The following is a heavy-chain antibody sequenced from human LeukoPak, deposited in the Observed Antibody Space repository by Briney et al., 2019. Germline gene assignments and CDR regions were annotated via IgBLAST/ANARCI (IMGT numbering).Heavy chain of an antibody. CDR2: ISYDGSNK. J-gene: IGHJ4*02. Sequence: GGSLRLSCAASGFTFSSYGMHWVRQAPGKGLEWVAVISYDGSNKYYADSVKGRFTISRDNSKNTLYLQMNSLRAEDTAVYYCAKGNELWFDGYYFDYWGQGTLVTVSS. CDR3: AKGNELWFDGYYFDY. CDR1: GFTFSSYG. V-gene: IGHV3-30*18. D-gene: IGHD3-10*01.